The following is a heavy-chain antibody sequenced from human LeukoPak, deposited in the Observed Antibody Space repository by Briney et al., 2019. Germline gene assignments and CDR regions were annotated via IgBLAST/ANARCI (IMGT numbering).Heavy chain of an antibody. J-gene: IGHJ5*02. Sequence: SETLSLTCTVSGGSISSYYWSWIRQPAGKGLEWIGRIHTSGDTNYNPSLKSRVTMSVDTSENQFSLKLSSVTAADTAVYYCARERRNDFWSGYGGNNWFDPWGQGTLVTVSS. V-gene: IGHV4-4*07. CDR3: ARERRNDFWSGYGGNNWFDP. CDR1: GGSISSYY. D-gene: IGHD3-3*01. CDR2: IHTSGDT.